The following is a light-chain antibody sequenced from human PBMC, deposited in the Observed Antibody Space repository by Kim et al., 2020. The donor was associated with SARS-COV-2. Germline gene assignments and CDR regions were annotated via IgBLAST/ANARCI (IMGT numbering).Light chain of an antibody. CDR1: SLRNYY. Sequence: SSELTQDPAVSVALGQTVRLTCQGDSLRNYYATWYQQRPGQAPILVLFGNYNRPSGIPDRFSGSGSGNTASLTITGARAEDEADYYCNSRDSSGDHVIFG. J-gene: IGLJ1*01. V-gene: IGLV3-19*01. CDR2: GNY. CDR3: NSRDSSGDHVI.